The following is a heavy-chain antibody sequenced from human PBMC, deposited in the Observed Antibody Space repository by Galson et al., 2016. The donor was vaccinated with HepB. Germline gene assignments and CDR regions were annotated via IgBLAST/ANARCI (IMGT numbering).Heavy chain of an antibody. J-gene: IGHJ3*02. CDR1: GFTFVDYA. CDR3: AKDIQAGYYVDSGGSYSGFDAFDI. CDR2: ISWNSGYI. D-gene: IGHD3-22*01. V-gene: IGHV3-9*01. Sequence: SLRLSCAASGFTFVDYAMHWVRKAPGKGLEWVSGISWNSGYIRYADSVKGRFTISRDNAKNSLYLQMNSLRPEDTALYYCAKDIQAGYYVDSGGSYSGFDAFDIWGQGTLVTVSS.